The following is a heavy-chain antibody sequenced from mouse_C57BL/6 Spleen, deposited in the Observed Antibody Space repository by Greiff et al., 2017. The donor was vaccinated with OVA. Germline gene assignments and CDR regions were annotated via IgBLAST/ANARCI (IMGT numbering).Heavy chain of an antibody. D-gene: IGHD3-1*01. CDR1: GYTFTSYW. J-gene: IGHJ3*01. CDR3: AKQLKGFAY. Sequence: QVQLKQPGAELVKPGASVKLSCKASGYTFTSYWMQWVKQRPGQGLEWIGEIDPSDSYTNYNQKFKGKATLTVDTSSSTAYMQLSSLTSEDSAVYYCAKQLKGFAYWGQGTLVTVSA. V-gene: IGHV1-50*01. CDR2: IDPSDSYT.